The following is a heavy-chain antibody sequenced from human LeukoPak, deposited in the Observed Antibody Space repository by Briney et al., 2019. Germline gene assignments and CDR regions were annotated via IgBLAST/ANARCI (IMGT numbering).Heavy chain of an antibody. D-gene: IGHD2-2*01. CDR3: ARGDIVVVPAAIPNWFDP. CDR2: IYYSGST. Sequence: PSETLSLTCTVSGGSISSYYWSWIRQPPGKGLEWIGYIYYSGSTNYNPSLKSRVTISVDTSKNQFSLKLSSVTAADTAVYYCARGDIVVVPAAIPNWFDPWGQGTLVTVSS. J-gene: IGHJ5*02. CDR1: GGSISSYY. V-gene: IGHV4-59*08.